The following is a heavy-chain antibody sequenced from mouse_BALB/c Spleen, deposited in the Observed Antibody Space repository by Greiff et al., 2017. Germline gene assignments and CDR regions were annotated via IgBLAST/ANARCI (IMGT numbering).Heavy chain of an antibody. V-gene: IGHV3-8*02. J-gene: IGHJ3*01. CDR2: ISYSGST. Sequence: EVQLVESGPSLVKPSQTLSLTCSVTGDSITSGYWNWIRKFPGNKLEYMGYISYSGSTYYNPSLKSRISITRDTSKNQYYLQLNSETTEDTATYYCARLRITTATAWFAYWGQGTLVTVSA. CDR3: ARLRITTATAWFAY. D-gene: IGHD1-2*01. CDR1: GDSITSGY.